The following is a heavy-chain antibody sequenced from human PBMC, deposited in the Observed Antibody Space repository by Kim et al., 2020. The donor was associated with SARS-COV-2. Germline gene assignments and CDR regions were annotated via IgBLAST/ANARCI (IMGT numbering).Heavy chain of an antibody. J-gene: IGHJ5*02. Sequence: WFNDYAVSVKSRIPITPDTSKNQFSLQLNSVTPEDTAVYFCSRSYVATIGAWGQGTLVTVSS. V-gene: IGHV6-1*01. CDR2: WFN. D-gene: IGHD5-12*01. CDR3: SRSYVATIGA.